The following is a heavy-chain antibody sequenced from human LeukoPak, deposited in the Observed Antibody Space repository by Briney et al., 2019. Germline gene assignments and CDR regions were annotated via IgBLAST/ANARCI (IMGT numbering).Heavy chain of an antibody. CDR1: GGSISSCSYY. Sequence: SETLSLTCTVSGGSISSCSYYGGWIRQPAGKGLEWIGRIYSSGSTNYNPSLKSRVTMSVDTSKNEFSLKLSSVTAADTAVYYCARDPGYYGSETWGQGTMVTVSS. CDR2: IYSSGST. J-gene: IGHJ3*01. D-gene: IGHD3-10*01. CDR3: ARDPGYYGSET. V-gene: IGHV4-61*02.